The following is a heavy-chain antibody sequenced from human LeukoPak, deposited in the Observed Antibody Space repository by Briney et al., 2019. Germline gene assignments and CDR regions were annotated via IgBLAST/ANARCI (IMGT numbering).Heavy chain of an antibody. CDR1: GGSFSGYY. J-gene: IGHJ4*02. CDR2: IYSSGST. CDR3: ARFAYCGGHCWYYFDY. D-gene: IGHD2-21*02. V-gene: IGHV4-59*01. Sequence: PSETLSLTCAVYGGSFSGYYWSWIRQPPGKGLEWIGYIYSSGSTNYNPSLKSRITISVDTSKNQFSLKLSSVTAADTAVYYCARFAYCGGHCWYYFDYWGQGSLVTVSP.